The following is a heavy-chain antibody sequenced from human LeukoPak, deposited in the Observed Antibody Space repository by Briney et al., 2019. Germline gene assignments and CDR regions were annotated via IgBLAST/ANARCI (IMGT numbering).Heavy chain of an antibody. D-gene: IGHD6-13*01. Sequence: SGGSLRLSCTASGFTFSSYEMNWVRQAPGKGLEWVSHISSSGTIIYYADSTKGRFTVSRDNAKNSLYLQMNSLRAEDTTVYYCATTSIAAAVPGCFDYWGQGTLVTVFS. CDR1: GFTFSSYE. CDR3: ATTSIAAAVPGCFDY. CDR2: ISSSGTII. J-gene: IGHJ4*02. V-gene: IGHV3-48*03.